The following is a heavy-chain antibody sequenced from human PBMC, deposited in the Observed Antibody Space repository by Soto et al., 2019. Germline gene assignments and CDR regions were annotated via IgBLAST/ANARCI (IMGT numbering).Heavy chain of an antibody. D-gene: IGHD3-10*01. V-gene: IGHV4-30-2*01. Sequence: QLQLQESGSGLVKPSQTLSLTCAVSGGSISSGGYSWSWIRQPPGKGLEWIGYIYHSGSTYYNPSLQSRVPISVDRSKNQFSLKLSSVTAADTAVYYCARASPSYGSGPVYAFDIWGQGTMVTVSS. CDR3: ARASPSYGSGPVYAFDI. J-gene: IGHJ3*02. CDR1: GGSISSGGYS. CDR2: IYHSGST.